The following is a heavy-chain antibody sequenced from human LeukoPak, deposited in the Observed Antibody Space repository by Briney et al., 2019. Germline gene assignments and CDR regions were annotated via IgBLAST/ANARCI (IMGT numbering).Heavy chain of an antibody. J-gene: IGHJ4*02. CDR3: ARVMKSTIWGRVGYFDY. CDR1: GGSISSSSYY. V-gene: IGHV4-39*01. CDR2: IYYSGSI. D-gene: IGHD3-9*01. Sequence: SETLSLTCTVSGGSISSSSYYWGWIRQPPGKGLEWIGSIYYSGSIYYNPSLKSRVIISVDTSKNQFSLKLSSVTAADTAVYYCARVMKSTIWGRVGYFDYWGQGTLVTVSS.